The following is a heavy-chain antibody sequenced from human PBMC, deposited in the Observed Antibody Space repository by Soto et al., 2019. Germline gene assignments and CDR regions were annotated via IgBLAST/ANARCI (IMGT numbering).Heavy chain of an antibody. V-gene: IGHV1-69*13. CDR1: GGTFSRYG. CDR2: IIPLFGTA. D-gene: IGHD2-15*01. Sequence: GGPVKVSCKASGGTFSRYGINWVRQAPGHGLEWMGGIIPLFGTANYAQKFQGRVTITADESTSTAHMELRSLRSEDTAVYYCARDYGHDCSGGNCYFYFWGQGTLVTVSS. CDR3: ARDYGHDCSGGNCYFYF. J-gene: IGHJ4*02.